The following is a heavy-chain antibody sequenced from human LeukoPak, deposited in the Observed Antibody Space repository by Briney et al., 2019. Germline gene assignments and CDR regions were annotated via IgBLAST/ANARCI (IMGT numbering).Heavy chain of an antibody. CDR1: SVSISSFF. Sequence: SETLSLTCSVSSVSISSFFWSWIRQPPGKGLEWIGSIHYSGDTKYNPSLKSRVSLSVDTSKQQFSLRLSSVTAADTAVYYCARYNYSSGSYSAYDYWGQGTLVTVSS. CDR3: ARYNYSSGSYSAYDY. D-gene: IGHD3-10*01. J-gene: IGHJ4*02. CDR2: IHYSGDT. V-gene: IGHV4-59*01.